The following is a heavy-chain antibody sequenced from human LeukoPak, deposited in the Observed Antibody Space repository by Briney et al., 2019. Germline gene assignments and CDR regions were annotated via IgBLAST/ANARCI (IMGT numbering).Heavy chain of an antibody. D-gene: IGHD3-10*01. CDR1: GLTFSDYS. J-gene: IGHJ5*01. CDR2: INPTSTSI. CDR3: ARLRRNSDRSYYYYYYDS. V-gene: IGHV3-21*01. Sequence: PGGSLRLSCVASGLTFSDYSINWVRRAPGKGLEWVSSINPTSTSIYYADAVRGRFTISRDNAKSSLYLQMDSLRAEDTAVYYCARLRRNSDRSYYYYYYDSWGQGILVTVSP.